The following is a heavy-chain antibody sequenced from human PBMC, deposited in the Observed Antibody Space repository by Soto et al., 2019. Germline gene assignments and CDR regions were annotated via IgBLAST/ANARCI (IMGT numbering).Heavy chain of an antibody. Sequence: GGSLRLSCAASGFTFSSYAMSWVRQAPGKGLEWVSAISGSGGSTYYADSVKGRFTISRDNSKNTLYLQMNSLRAEDTAVYYWAKDHGVEVPALIDWFAPGGQGPLVPFPS. CDR1: GFTFSSYA. V-gene: IGHV3-23*01. CDR2: ISGSGGST. J-gene: IGHJ5*02. D-gene: IGHD2-2*01. CDR3: AKDHGVEVPALIDWFAP.